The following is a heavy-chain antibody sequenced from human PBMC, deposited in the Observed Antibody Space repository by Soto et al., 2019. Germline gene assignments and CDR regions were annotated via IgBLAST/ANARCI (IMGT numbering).Heavy chain of an antibody. CDR1: GFTFSDYG. CDR3: VEDQGGFDS. Sequence: QVQLVESGGGVVQPGRSLRLSCAASGFTFSDYGMHWVRQPPGKGLEWVAVISYDGNKKYYGDSVKGRFTISRDNSKNTLYVQMTSLRAEDTAVYYCVEDQGGFDSWGRGTLVTVSS. V-gene: IGHV3-30*18. D-gene: IGHD3-16*01. J-gene: IGHJ4*02. CDR2: ISYDGNKK.